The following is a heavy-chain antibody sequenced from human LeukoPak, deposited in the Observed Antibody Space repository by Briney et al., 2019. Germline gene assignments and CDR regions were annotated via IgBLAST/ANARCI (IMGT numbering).Heavy chain of an antibody. CDR3: ARDLPAYCGGDCYSGLGY. CDR2: INPNSGAT. J-gene: IGHJ4*02. CDR1: GYTFTGYY. D-gene: IGHD2-21*02. Sequence: ASVKVSCKASGYTFTGYYMHWVRQAPGQGLEWMGWINPNSGATNYAQKFQGRVTITADKSTSTAYMELSSLRSEDTAVYYCARDLPAYCGGDCYSGLGYWGQGTLVTVSS. V-gene: IGHV1-2*02.